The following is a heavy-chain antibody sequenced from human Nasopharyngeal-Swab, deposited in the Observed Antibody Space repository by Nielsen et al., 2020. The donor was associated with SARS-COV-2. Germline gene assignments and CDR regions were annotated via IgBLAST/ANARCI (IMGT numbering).Heavy chain of an antibody. CDR2: IKHDGSQK. D-gene: IGHD2-2*01. J-gene: IGHJ5*02. V-gene: IGHV3-7*03. Sequence: GGSLRLSCAASGFTFSSYWMTWVRQAPGKGLEWVANIKHDGSQKYYVDSVKGRFSISRDNGKNSLDLQMNSLGVDDTAVYYCAKKGIVVVPAAGGLDPWGQGTLVTVSS. CDR3: AKKGIVVVPAAGGLDP. CDR1: GFTFSSYW.